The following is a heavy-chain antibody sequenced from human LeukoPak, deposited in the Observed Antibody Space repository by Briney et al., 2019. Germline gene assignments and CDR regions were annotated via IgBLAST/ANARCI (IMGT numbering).Heavy chain of an antibody. CDR2: IYYSGST. V-gene: IGHV4-59*01. D-gene: IGHD6-25*01. Sequence: PSETLSLTCTVTGGSISSYFWSWIRQPPGKGLEWIGYIYYSGSTYYNPSPKSRVTISVDTSKKQFSLKLRSVTAADTAVYYCASARLGSGLEGAFDVWGQGTMVTVSS. J-gene: IGHJ3*01. CDR3: ASARLGSGLEGAFDV. CDR1: GGSISSYF.